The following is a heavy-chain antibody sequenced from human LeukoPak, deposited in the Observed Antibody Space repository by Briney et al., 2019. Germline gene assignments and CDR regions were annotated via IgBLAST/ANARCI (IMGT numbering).Heavy chain of an antibody. CDR2: IIPILGIA. CDR1: GGTFSSYA. Sequence: SVKVSCKASGGTFSSYAISWVRQAPGQGLEWMGRIIPILGIANYAQKFQGRVTITADKSTSTAYMELSSLRSEDTAVYYCARDWAAVAFDIWGQGTMVTVSS. J-gene: IGHJ3*02. D-gene: IGHD3-16*01. V-gene: IGHV1-69*04. CDR3: ARDWAAVAFDI.